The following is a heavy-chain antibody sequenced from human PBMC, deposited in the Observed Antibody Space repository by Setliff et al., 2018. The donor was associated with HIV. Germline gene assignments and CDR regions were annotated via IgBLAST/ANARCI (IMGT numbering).Heavy chain of an antibody. V-gene: IGHV3-23*01. CDR1: GFTFSYHA. CDR3: ARAGRRHYYGSGSYAVFDY. D-gene: IGHD3-10*01. Sequence: SLRLSCAASGFTFSYHAMTWVRQAPGKGLEWVSGISGSGDSTYYAASVKGRFIISRDNSKDILSLQMNSVRAEDTGLYFCARAGRRHYYGSGSYAVFDYWGQGIVVTVSS. J-gene: IGHJ4*02. CDR2: ISGSGDST.